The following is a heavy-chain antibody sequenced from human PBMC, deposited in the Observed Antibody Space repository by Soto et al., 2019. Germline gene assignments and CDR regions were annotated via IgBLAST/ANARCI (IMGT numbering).Heavy chain of an antibody. D-gene: IGHD3-22*01. V-gene: IGHV4-31*03. CDR1: GGSISSGGYY. J-gene: IGHJ4*02. CDR3: ASYYDSSYYFDY. CDR2: IYYSGST. Sequence: PSETLSLTCTVSGGSISSGGYYWSWIRQHPGKGLEWIGYIYYSGSTYYNPSLKSRVTISVDTSKNQFSLKLSSVSAADTAVYYCASYYDSSYYFDYWGQGTLVTVSS.